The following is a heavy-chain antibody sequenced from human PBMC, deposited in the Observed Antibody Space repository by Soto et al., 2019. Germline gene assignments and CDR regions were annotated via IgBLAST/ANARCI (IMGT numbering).Heavy chain of an antibody. Sequence: GGSLRLSCAASGFTFSSYAMSWVRQAPGKGLEWVSAISGSGGSTYYADSVKGRFTISRDNSKNTLYLQMNSLRAEDTAVYYCADYSSSRSQYYFDYWGQGTRVTVSS. J-gene: IGHJ4*02. CDR1: GFTFSSYA. CDR2: ISGSGGST. D-gene: IGHD6-13*01. CDR3: ADYSSSRSQYYFDY. V-gene: IGHV3-23*01.